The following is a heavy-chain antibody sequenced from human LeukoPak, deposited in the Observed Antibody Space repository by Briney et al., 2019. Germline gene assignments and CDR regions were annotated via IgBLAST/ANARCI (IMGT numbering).Heavy chain of an antibody. CDR3: AKDRYCSGGSCNYDALDC. D-gene: IGHD2-15*01. Sequence: GGSLRLSCAASGFTLSSYWMHWARQAPGKGLVWVSRINTDGSSTSYADSVKGRFTISRDNSKNTLYLQMNSLRAEDTAVYYCAKDRYCSGGSCNYDALDCWGQGTLVAVSS. CDR2: INTDGSST. J-gene: IGHJ4*02. V-gene: IGHV3-74*01. CDR1: GFTLSSYW.